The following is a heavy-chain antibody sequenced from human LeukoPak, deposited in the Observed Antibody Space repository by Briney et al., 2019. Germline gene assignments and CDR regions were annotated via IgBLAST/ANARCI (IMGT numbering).Heavy chain of an antibody. Sequence: ASVKVSCKASGYTFTGYYMHWVRQAPGQGLEWMGWINPNSGGTNYAQKFQGRVTMTRDTSISTAYMELGRLRSDDTAVYYCARVREIAVAGTAGYWGQGTLVTVSS. CDR2: INPNSGGT. CDR3: ARVREIAVAGTAGY. D-gene: IGHD6-19*01. J-gene: IGHJ4*02. CDR1: GYTFTGYY. V-gene: IGHV1-2*02.